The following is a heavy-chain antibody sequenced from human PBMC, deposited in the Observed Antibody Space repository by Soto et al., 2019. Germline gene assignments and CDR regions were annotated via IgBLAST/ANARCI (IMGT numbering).Heavy chain of an antibody. CDR3: ARVSEEYYYDSSGYYYFDY. D-gene: IGHD3-22*01. Sequence: GGSLRLSCAASGFTFSSYWMHWVRQAPGKGLVWVSRINSDGSSTSYADSVKGRFTISRDNAKNTLYLQMNSLRAEDTAGYYCARVSEEYYYDSSGYYYFDYWGQGTLVTGSS. J-gene: IGHJ4*02. V-gene: IGHV3-74*01. CDR2: INSDGSST. CDR1: GFTFSSYW.